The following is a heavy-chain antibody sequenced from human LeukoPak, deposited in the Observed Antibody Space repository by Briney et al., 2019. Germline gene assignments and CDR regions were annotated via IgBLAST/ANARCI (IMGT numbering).Heavy chain of an antibody. CDR1: GASISSSSYY. Sequence: SETLSLTCTVSGASISSSSYYWGWIRQPPGKGLEWIGSIYYSGSTYYNPSLKSRVTISVDTSKNQFSLKLSSVTAADTAVYYCARDLSSVYSGYGYWGQGTLVTVSS. CDR3: ARDLSSVYSGYGY. J-gene: IGHJ4*02. D-gene: IGHD5-12*01. CDR2: IYYSGST. V-gene: IGHV4-39*07.